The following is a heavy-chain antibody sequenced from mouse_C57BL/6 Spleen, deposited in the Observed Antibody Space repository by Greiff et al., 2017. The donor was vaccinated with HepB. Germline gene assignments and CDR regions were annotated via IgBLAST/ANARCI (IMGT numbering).Heavy chain of an antibody. CDR1: GFTFSSYA. V-gene: IGHV5-4*01. D-gene: IGHD1-1*01. J-gene: IGHJ4*01. CDR2: ISDGGSYT. CDR3: ARDRDYDSSFRYAMDD. Sequence: EVQLVESGGGLVKPGGSLKLSCAASGFTFSSYAMSWVRQTPEKRLEWVATISDGGSYTYYPDNVKGRYTISRDNAKNNLYLQMSHLKSEDTAMYYCARDRDYDSSFRYAMDDWGQGTSVTVSS.